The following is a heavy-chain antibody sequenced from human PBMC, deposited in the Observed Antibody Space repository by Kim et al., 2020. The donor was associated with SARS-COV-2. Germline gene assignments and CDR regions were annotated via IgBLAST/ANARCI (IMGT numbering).Heavy chain of an antibody. CDR2: ISSSSSYI. CDR1: GFTFSSYS. Sequence: GGSLRLSCAASGFTFSSYSMNWVRQAPGKRLEWVSSISSSSSYIYYADSVKGRFTISRDNAKNSLYLQMNSLRAEDTAVYYCARGNDIANNWFDPWGQGTLVTVSS. V-gene: IGHV3-21*01. J-gene: IGHJ5*02. D-gene: IGHD1-1*01. CDR3: ARGNDIANNWFDP.